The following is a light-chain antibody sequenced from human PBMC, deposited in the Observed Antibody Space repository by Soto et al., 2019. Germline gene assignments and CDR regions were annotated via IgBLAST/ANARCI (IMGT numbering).Light chain of an antibody. Sequence: EIVLTQSPGTLSLSPGERATLSCRASQSVSSSYLAWYQQKPGQAPRLLIYGASGRATGIPDRFSGSESGTDFTLTISRLEPEDFAVYYCQQYGSSPPVTFGQGTRLEIK. CDR2: GAS. CDR1: QSVSSSY. CDR3: QQYGSSPPVT. V-gene: IGKV3-20*01. J-gene: IGKJ5*01.